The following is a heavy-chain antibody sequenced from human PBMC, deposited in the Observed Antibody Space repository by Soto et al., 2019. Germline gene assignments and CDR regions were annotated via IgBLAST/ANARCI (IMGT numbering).Heavy chain of an antibody. D-gene: IGHD3-10*01. CDR1: RGSISSSSYY. Sequence: SETQSLTCTVSRGSISSSSYYWGWIRQPPGKGLEWIGSIYYSGITYYNPSFKSRVTISVDTSKNQFSLKLSSVTAADTAVYYCARRGSGSYSDYWGQG. CDR3: ARRGSGSYSDY. V-gene: IGHV4-39*01. J-gene: IGHJ4*02. CDR2: IYYSGIT.